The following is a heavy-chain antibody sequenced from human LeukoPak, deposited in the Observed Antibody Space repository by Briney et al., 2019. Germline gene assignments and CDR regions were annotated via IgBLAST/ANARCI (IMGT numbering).Heavy chain of an antibody. CDR1: GYMFTSYG. CDR2: ISAYTGNT. V-gene: IGHV1-18*01. D-gene: IGHD6-19*01. Sequence: GASVKVSCKASGYMFTSYGITWVRQAPGQGLEWMGWISAYTGNTKYTQKLQGRVTMTTHTSTSTAYMELRSLRSDDTAVYYCVREGYSSGWYVGELFWGQGTLVTVSS. J-gene: IGHJ4*02. CDR3: VREGYSSGWYVGELF.